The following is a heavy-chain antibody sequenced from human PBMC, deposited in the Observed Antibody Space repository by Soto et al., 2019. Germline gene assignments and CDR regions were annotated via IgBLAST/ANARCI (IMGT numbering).Heavy chain of an antibody. CDR1: GGTFSSYA. Sequence: GASVKVSCKASGGTFSSYAISWVRQAPGQGLEWMGGIIPIFGKANYAQKFQGRVTITADESTSTAYMELSSLRSEDTAVYYCAREGYGSGSSNNWFDPWGQGTLVTVSS. CDR2: IIPIFGKA. J-gene: IGHJ5*02. V-gene: IGHV1-69*13. D-gene: IGHD3-10*01. CDR3: AREGYGSGSSNNWFDP.